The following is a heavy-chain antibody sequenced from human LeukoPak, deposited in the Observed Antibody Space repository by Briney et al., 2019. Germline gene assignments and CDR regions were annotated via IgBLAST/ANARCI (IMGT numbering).Heavy chain of an antibody. V-gene: IGHV1-46*01. J-gene: IGHJ2*01. D-gene: IGHD3-9*01. CDR1: GGTFSSYA. CDR3: ARQYSDILTGYHRGELYWYFDL. CDR2: INPSGGST. Sequence: ASVEVSCKASGGTFSSYAISWVRQAPGQGLEWMGIINPSGGSTSYAQKFQGRVTMTRDTSTSTVYMELSSLRSEDTAVYYCARQYSDILTGYHRGELYWYFDLWGRGTLVTVSS.